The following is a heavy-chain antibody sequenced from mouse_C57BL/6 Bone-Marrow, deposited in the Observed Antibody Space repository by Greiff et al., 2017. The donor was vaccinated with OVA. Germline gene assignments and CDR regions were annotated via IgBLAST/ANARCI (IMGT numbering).Heavy chain of an antibody. Sequence: DVKLQESGGGLVKPGGSLKLSCAASGFTFSSYAMSWVRQTPEKRLEWVATISDGGSYTYYPDNVKGRFTISRDNAKNNLYLQMSHLKSEDTAMYYCARTYSNYAMDYWGQGTSVTVSS. CDR2: ISDGGSYT. CDR1: GFTFSSYA. V-gene: IGHV5-4*03. CDR3: ARTYSNYAMDY. J-gene: IGHJ4*01. D-gene: IGHD2-5*01.